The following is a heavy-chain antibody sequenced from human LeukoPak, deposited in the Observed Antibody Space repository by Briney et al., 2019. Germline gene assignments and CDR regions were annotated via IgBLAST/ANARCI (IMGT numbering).Heavy chain of an antibody. V-gene: IGHV3-73*01. Sequence: GGSLRLSCAASGFTVSSNYMSWVRQASGKGLEWVGRIRSKASSYATAYAASVKGRFTISRDDSKNTAYLQMNSLKTEDTAVYYCTRTRVYYDILTGYYDIDAFDIWGQGTMVTVSS. D-gene: IGHD3-9*01. CDR2: IRSKASSYAT. CDR1: GFTVSSNY. CDR3: TRTRVYYDILTGYYDIDAFDI. J-gene: IGHJ3*02.